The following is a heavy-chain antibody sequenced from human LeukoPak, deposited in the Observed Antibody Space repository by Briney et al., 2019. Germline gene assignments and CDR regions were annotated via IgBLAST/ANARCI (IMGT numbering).Heavy chain of an antibody. CDR3: ARDHSNDFWSGSGPLYYMDV. V-gene: IGHV1-2*02. D-gene: IGHD3-3*01. CDR2: ISPNSGGT. CDR1: GYTFTGYY. J-gene: IGHJ6*03. Sequence: RRASVKVSCKASGYTFTGYYMHWVRQAPGQGLEWMGWISPNSGGTNYAQKFQGRVTMTRDTSVSTAYMELSRLRSDDTAVYYCARDHSNDFWSGSGPLYYMDVWGKGTTVTVSS.